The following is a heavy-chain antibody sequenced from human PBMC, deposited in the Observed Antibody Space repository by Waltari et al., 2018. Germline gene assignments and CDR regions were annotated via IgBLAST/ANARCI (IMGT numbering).Heavy chain of an antibody. CDR3: VKERGITSSPENYFDS. CDR2: VTADGRSI. V-gene: IGHV3-23*01. D-gene: IGHD3-10*01. CDR1: GFILSNYD. Sequence: EVQLLESGGGLVQPGGSVRLACTGSGFILSNYDMHWVRQAPGKGLLLVSVVTADGRSIFYADSVRGRFTVSRDNSKSTLYLQMNSLRADDTAVYYCVKERGITSSPENYFDSWGQGTLVTVSS. J-gene: IGHJ4*02.